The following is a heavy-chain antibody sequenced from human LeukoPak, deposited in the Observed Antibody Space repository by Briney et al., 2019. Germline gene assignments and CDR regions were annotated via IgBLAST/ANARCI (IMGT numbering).Heavy chain of an antibody. V-gene: IGHV3-7*03. J-gene: IGHJ6*02. CDR3: ASGRSLAV. Sequence: GGSLRLSCAASGFTFSSYAMSWVRQAPGKGLEWVANIKEDGSEKYYVDSVKGRFTISRDNAKNSLYLQMNSLRAEDTAVYHCASGRSLAVWGQGTTVTVSS. CDR1: GFTFSSYA. CDR2: IKEDGSEK. D-gene: IGHD3-10*01.